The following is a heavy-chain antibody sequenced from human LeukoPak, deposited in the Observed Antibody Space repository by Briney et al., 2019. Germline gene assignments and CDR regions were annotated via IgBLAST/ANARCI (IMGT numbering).Heavy chain of an antibody. CDR3: ARSSRFTSYYYYYGMDV. Sequence: SETLSLTCTVSGGSISSYYWSWIRQPPGKGLEWIGYIYYGGSTNYNPSLKSRVTISVDTSKNQFSLKLSSVTAADTAVYYCARSSRFTSYYYYYGMDVWGQGTTVTVSS. CDR2: IYYGGST. J-gene: IGHJ6*02. CDR1: GGSISSYY. V-gene: IGHV4-59*01. D-gene: IGHD3-16*01.